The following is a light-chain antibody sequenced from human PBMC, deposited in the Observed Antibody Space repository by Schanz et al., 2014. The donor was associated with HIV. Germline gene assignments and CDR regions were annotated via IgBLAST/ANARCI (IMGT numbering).Light chain of an antibody. Sequence: QSALTQPPSASGSPGQSVTISCTGTSSDVGGYNYVSWYQQHPGKAPKLMIYEVIKRPSGVPDRFSGSKSGNTASLTVSGLQAEDEADYYCCSYAGSYSWMFGGGTKLTVL. CDR2: EVI. V-gene: IGLV2-8*01. CDR1: SSDVGGYNY. J-gene: IGLJ3*02. CDR3: CSYAGSYSWM.